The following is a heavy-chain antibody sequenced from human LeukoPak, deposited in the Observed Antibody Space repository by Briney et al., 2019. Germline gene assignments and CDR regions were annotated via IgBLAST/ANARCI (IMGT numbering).Heavy chain of an antibody. D-gene: IGHD2-2*01. CDR1: GFTFSSYW. J-gene: IGHJ4*02. CDR3: ANSYCSSTSCYLYYFDY. CDR2: ISGSGGST. Sequence: GGSLRLSCAASGFTFSSYWMSWVRQAPGKGLEWVSAISGSGGSTYYADSVKGRFTISRDNSKNTLYLQMNSLRAEDTAVYYCANSYCSSTSCYLYYFDYWGQGTLVTVSS. V-gene: IGHV3-23*01.